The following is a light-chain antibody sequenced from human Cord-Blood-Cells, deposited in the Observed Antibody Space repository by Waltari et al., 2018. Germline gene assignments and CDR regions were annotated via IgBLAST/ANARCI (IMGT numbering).Light chain of an antibody. CDR2: DVS. CDR1: SRDVGGYNY. Sequence: QSALTQPASVSGSPGQSITISCTGTSRDVGGYNYVSWYQQHPRKAPKLMIYDVSNRPSGVSNRFSGSKSGNTASLTISGLQAEDEADYYCSSYTSSSTLVFGGETKLTVL. J-gene: IGLJ3*02. V-gene: IGLV2-14*01. CDR3: SSYTSSSTLV.